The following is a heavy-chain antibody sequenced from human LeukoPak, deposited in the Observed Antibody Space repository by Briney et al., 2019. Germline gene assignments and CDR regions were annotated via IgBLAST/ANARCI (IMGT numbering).Heavy chain of an antibody. CDR2: IYYTEST. V-gene: IGHV4-59*01. CDR1: GVSISRYY. J-gene: IGHJ4*02. D-gene: IGHD3-3*01. CDR3: ARIFEIFDY. Sequence: SETLSLTCTVSGVSISRYYWSWVRQPPGKGLEWIGYIYYTESTNYNPSLKSRVTISADTSKNHFSLKLRSVTAADTAVYYCARIFEIFDYWGQGTLVTVSS.